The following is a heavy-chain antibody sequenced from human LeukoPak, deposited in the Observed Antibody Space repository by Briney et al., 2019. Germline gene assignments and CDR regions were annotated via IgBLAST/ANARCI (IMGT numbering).Heavy chain of an antibody. D-gene: IGHD3-22*01. V-gene: IGHV4-59*08. CDR1: GGSFSSYY. CDR3: ARRQNYYDSSGYYDY. J-gene: IGHJ4*02. Sequence: NPSETLSLTCAVYGGSFSSYYWSWIRQPPGKGLEWIGYIYYSGSTNYNPSLKSRVTISVDTSKNQFSLKLSSVTAADTAVYYCARRQNYYDSSGYYDYWGQGTLVTVSS. CDR2: IYYSGST.